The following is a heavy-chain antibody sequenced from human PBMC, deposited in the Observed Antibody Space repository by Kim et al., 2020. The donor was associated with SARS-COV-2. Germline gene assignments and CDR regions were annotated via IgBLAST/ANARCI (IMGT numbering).Heavy chain of an antibody. CDR1: GFTFTGHA. CDR2: IDGSDGTT. D-gene: IGHD3-10*01. V-gene: IGHV3-23*01. CDR3: LNGGSGWIWDY. Sequence: GGSLRLSCTTSGFTFTGHAMSWVRQAPGKGLEWVSSIDGSDGTTYYVDSVKGRFSISRDDSKNTLYLQMSALRADDTAAYYCLNGGSGWIWDYCGQDTL. J-gene: IGHJ4*02.